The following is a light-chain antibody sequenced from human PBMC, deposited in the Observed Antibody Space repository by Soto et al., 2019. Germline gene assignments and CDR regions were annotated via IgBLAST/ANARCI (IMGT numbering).Light chain of an antibody. V-gene: IGLV2-23*02. CDR3: CSFAGSTTFRVV. Sequence: QSALTQPASVSGSPGQSITISCCGTTSDVGGYNLVSSDQHHPGKAPKLVIYESTKRPSGVSDRFSGSKSGNTASLTLSGLQAEDEADYFCCSFAGSTTFRVVFCGGTKLTVL. J-gene: IGLJ3*02. CDR1: TSDVGGYNL. CDR2: EST.